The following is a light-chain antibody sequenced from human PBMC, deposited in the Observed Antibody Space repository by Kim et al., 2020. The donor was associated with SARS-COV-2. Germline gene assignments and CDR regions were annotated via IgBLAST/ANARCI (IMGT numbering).Light chain of an antibody. Sequence: DIVMTQSPDSLTVSLGERATLNCKSSQSLLYRSTNKNYLAWYQQQPGQPPKLLIYWASTRESGVPDRFSGSGSRTDFTLIISSLQAEDVGVYYCQQYYNAPLTFGGGTKVDIK. CDR1: QSLLYRSTNKNY. CDR2: WAS. J-gene: IGKJ4*01. CDR3: QQYYNAPLT. V-gene: IGKV4-1*01.